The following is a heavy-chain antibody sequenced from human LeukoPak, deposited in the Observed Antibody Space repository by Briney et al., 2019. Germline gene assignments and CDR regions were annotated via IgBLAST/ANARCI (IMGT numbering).Heavy chain of an antibody. J-gene: IGHJ4*02. CDR3: AKEGPGNYYSAYFDS. CDR2: ISYEASTT. CDR1: GFTFRNYG. D-gene: IGHD1-26*01. Sequence: GTSLRLSCAASGFTFRNYGMQWVRQAPGKGLEWVAVISYEASTTYYADSVKGRFTIFRDNSRNTLSLQMNGLRPEDTAVYYCAKEGPGNYYSAYFDSWGQGTLVTVSS. V-gene: IGHV3-30*18.